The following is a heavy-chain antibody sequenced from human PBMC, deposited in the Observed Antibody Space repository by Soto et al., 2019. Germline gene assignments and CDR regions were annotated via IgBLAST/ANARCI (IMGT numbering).Heavy chain of an antibody. CDR3: ARDRGYCSGGSCLHWFDP. J-gene: IGHJ5*02. D-gene: IGHD2-15*01. CDR2: IYYSGST. V-gene: IGHV4-61*01. CDR1: GGSISSSNYY. Sequence: PSETLSLTCTVSGGSISSSNYYWSWLRPAPGKGLEWIVYIYYSGSTNYNPSLKSRVTISVDTSKNQFSLKLSSVTAADTAVYYCARDRGYCSGGSCLHWFDPSGQGTLVTVSS.